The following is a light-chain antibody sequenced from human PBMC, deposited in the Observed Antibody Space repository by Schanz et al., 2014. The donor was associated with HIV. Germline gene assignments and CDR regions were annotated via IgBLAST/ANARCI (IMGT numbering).Light chain of an antibody. CDR1: SSDVGGYNY. CDR2: DVS. J-gene: IGLJ1*01. V-gene: IGLV2-14*03. CDR3: SSYTSSYTYV. Sequence: QSVLTQPASVSGSPGQSITISCTGTSSDVGGYNYVSWYQQHPGKAPKLMIYDVSNRPSGVSYRFSGSKSGNTASLTISGLQAEDEADYYCSSYTSSYTYVFRTGTKLTVL.